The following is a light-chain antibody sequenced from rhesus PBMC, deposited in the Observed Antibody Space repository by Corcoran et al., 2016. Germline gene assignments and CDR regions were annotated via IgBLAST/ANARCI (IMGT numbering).Light chain of an antibody. CDR3: LQHKTYPLT. CDR1: QDIGSF. Sequence: DIQMTQSPTYLSASVGDTVTITCRASQDIGSFLNWFQQKPGKAPNLLISAASSLEGGVPSRFSGSGSVTYFTSPISSLQPEDFAVYYCLQHKTYPLTFGGGTKVEL. J-gene: IGKJ4*01. V-gene: IGKV1-28*02. CDR2: AAS.